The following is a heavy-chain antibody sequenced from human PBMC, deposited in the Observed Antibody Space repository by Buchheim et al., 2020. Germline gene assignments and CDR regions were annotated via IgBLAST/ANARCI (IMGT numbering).Heavy chain of an antibody. Sequence: QVQLVESGGGVVQPGRSLRLSCAASGFTFSSYGMHWVRQAPGKGLEWVAVISYDGSNKYYADSVKGRFTISRDNSKNTLYLQMNSLRAEDTAVYYCAKPKYRQFGDHRKSRAFDIWGQGT. CDR1: GFTFSSYG. V-gene: IGHV3-30*18. CDR3: AKPKYRQFGDHRKSRAFDI. J-gene: IGHJ3*02. CDR2: ISYDGSNK. D-gene: IGHD3-10*01.